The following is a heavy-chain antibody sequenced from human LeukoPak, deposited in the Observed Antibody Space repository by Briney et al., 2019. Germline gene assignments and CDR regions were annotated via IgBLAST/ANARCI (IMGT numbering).Heavy chain of an antibody. J-gene: IGHJ6*02. Sequence: GGSLRLSCAASGFTFSSYSMNWVRQAPGKGLEWVSSISSSSSYIYYADSVKGRFTISRDNAKNSLCLQMNSLRAEDTAVYYCARGIGYCSSTSCYMDYYGMDVWGQGTTVTVSS. CDR2: ISSSSSYI. D-gene: IGHD2-2*02. CDR1: GFTFSSYS. V-gene: IGHV3-21*01. CDR3: ARGIGYCSSTSCYMDYYGMDV.